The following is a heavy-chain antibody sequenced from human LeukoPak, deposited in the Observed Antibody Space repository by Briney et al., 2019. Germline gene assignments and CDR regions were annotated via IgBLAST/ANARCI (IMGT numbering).Heavy chain of an antibody. Sequence: SETLSLTCSVSGGSISSYYWGWIRQPPGKGLEWIGSIYYSGSTYYNPSLKSRVTISVDTSKNQFSLKLSSVTAADTAVYYCARTNPKWELGLRFDYWGQGTLVTVSS. CDR2: IYYSGST. V-gene: IGHV4-39*01. D-gene: IGHD1-26*01. CDR3: ARTNPKWELGLRFDY. J-gene: IGHJ4*02. CDR1: GGSISSYY.